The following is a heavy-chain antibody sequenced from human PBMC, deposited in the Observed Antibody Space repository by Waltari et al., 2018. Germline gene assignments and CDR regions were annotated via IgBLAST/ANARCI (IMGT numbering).Heavy chain of an antibody. V-gene: IGHV3-30-3*01. CDR3: ARGGNVVVILAATLDY. D-gene: IGHD2-15*01. Sequence: QVQLVESGGGVVQPGRSLRLSCPASGFTFNNFAIHWVRQAPGKGLEWVALISFDGAKIYYTDSVRGRFTISRDNSKNTLYLQMESLKPEDTGVYYCARGGNVVVILAATLDYWGQGALVTVSS. CDR2: ISFDGAKI. CDR1: GFTFNNFA. J-gene: IGHJ4*02.